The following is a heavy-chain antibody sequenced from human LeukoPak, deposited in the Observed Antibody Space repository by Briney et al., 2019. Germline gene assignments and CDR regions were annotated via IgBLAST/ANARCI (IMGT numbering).Heavy chain of an antibody. Sequence: GGSLRLSCAASGVTLRSYAMSWVRRAPGKGLEWVSSIDGSGYSTYYADSVKGRFTISRDNSKNTLYLQMNSLRAEDTAVYYCAREPWGAKGAAWGTDVWGQGTTVTVSS. CDR3: AREPWGAKGAAWGTDV. CDR2: IDGSGYST. J-gene: IGHJ6*02. CDR1: GVTLRSYA. D-gene: IGHD1-26*01. V-gene: IGHV3-23*01.